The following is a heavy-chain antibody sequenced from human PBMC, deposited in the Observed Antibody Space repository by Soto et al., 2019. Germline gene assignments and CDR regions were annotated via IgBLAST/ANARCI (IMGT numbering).Heavy chain of an antibody. D-gene: IGHD1-1*01. Sequence: PGGSLRLSCAASGFTFSSYSMNWVRQAPGKGLEWVSSISSSSSYIYYADSVKGRFTISRDNAKNSLYLQMNSLRAEDPAVYYGARALLNWNDVRTLYSSSVMAVWAQGPPVPVSS. CDR1: GFTFSSYS. J-gene: IGHJ6*02. CDR3: ARALLNWNDVRTLYSSSVMAV. CDR2: ISSSSSYI. V-gene: IGHV3-21*01.